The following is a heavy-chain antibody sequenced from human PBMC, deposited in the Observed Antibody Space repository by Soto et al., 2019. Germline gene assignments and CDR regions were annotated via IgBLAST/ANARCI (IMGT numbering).Heavy chain of an antibody. CDR3: ARDPPATRHGMHV. J-gene: IGHJ6*02. CDR2: IYSGGTT. V-gene: IGHV3-53*02. CDR1: GFTVSSNY. Sequence: EVQLVETGGGLIQPGGSLRLSCAASGFTVSSNYMSWVRQAPGKGLEWVSVIYSGGTTYYADSVRCRFTISSYHSKNTLYLQMKILRAEDTPVYYCARDPPATRHGMHVWGQGTTVTVSS.